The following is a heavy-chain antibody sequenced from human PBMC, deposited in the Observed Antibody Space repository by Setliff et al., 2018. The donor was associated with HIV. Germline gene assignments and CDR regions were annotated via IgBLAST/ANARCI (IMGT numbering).Heavy chain of an antibody. J-gene: IGHJ5*02. CDR2: IHYKGNI. CDR1: GDSIISGDYY. D-gene: IGHD2-15*01. V-gene: IGHV4-30-4*08. CDR3: ARFTVVVFGAGEPSWFDP. Sequence: PSETLSLTCTVSGDSIISGDYYWSWTRQSPGKGLEWIGHIHYKGNIDYNASLKSRLAISSDTSKNQFSLNLSSVIAADTAIYFCARFTVVVFGAGEPSWFDPWGQGILVTVSS.